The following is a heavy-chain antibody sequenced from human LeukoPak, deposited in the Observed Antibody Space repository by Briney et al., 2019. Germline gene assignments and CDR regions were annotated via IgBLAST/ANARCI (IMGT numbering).Heavy chain of an antibody. V-gene: IGHV4-61*02. D-gene: IGHD3-3*01. CDR2: SYTSGST. CDR1: GGSISSGGYY. J-gene: IGHJ3*02. Sequence: KSSQTLSLTCAVSGGSISSGGYYWSWIRQPAGKGLEWIGLSYTSGSTNYNPSLKSRVTISVDTSKNQFSLSLSSVTAADTAVYYCAREILCPYDFCTHDAFDIWGQGTMVTVSS. CDR3: AREILCPYDFCTHDAFDI.